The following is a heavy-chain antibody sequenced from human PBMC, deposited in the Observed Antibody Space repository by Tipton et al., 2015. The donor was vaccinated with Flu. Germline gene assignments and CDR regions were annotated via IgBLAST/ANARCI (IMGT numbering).Heavy chain of an antibody. D-gene: IGHD4-11*01. Sequence: TLSLTCAVSGDAIYETRYCWGWIRQPPGKGLEWMGDIRYSGRTYNNPPLKSRVTMSVDMSKNQFSLKLASVTAADTAVYYCARRDYSNYVSDPKNWFVPWGQGTLVTVSS. J-gene: IGHJ5*02. CDR3: ARRDYSNYVSDPKNWFVP. CDR1: GDAIYETRYC. V-gene: IGHV4-39*01. CDR2: IRYSGRT.